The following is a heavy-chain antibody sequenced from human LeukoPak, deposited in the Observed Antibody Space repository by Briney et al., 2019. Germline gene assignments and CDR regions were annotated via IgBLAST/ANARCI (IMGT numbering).Heavy chain of an antibody. Sequence: ASVKVSCKASGYTFTSYGISWVRQAPGQGLEWMGWISAYNGNTNYAQKLQGRVTMTTDTSTSTAYMELRSLRSDDTAVYYCASLRGSYSGGPFDYWGQGTLVTVSS. J-gene: IGHJ4*02. D-gene: IGHD1-26*01. CDR3: ASLRGSYSGGPFDY. V-gene: IGHV1-18*01. CDR2: ISAYNGNT. CDR1: GYTFTSYG.